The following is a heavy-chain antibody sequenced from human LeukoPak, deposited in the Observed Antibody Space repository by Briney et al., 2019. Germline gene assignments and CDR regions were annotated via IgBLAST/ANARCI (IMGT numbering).Heavy chain of an antibody. CDR3: ARLPGYGDSMGDY. Sequence: ASVKVSCKASGYTFTSYGISWVRQAPGQGLEWMGWISAYNGNTNYAQKFQGRVTMTRDTSISTAYMELSRLRSDDTAVYYCARLPGYGDSMGDYWGQGTLVTVSS. CDR1: GYTFTSYG. J-gene: IGHJ4*02. V-gene: IGHV1-18*01. CDR2: ISAYNGNT. D-gene: IGHD4-17*01.